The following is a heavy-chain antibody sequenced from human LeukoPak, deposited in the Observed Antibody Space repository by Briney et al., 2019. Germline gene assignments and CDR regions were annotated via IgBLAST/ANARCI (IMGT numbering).Heavy chain of an antibody. CDR3: ASVNTLRGYSPDFDY. D-gene: IGHD5-18*01. CDR2: ISTSGSYI. J-gene: IGHJ4*02. CDR1: GFTFSDYT. V-gene: IGHV3-21*01. Sequence: GGSLRLSCAASGFTFSDYTMNSVRQALGKGLECVSSISTSGSYINYADSVKGRFTISRDNAKNSLYLQMNSLRTEDTAVYYCASVNTLRGYSPDFDYWGQGTLVTVSS.